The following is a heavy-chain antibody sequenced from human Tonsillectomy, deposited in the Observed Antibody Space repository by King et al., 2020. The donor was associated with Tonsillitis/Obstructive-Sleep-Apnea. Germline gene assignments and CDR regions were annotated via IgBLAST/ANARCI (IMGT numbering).Heavy chain of an antibody. Sequence: QLQESGPGLVKPSETLSLTCTVSGGSISSSSYYWGWIRQPPGQGLEWIGSIYYSGSTYYNPSLKSRVTISVDTSKNQFSLKLSSVTDADTAVYYCARRDAVVVITFDYWGQGTLVTVSS. D-gene: IGHD3-22*01. CDR2: IYYSGST. CDR3: ARRDAVVVITFDY. V-gene: IGHV4-39*01. J-gene: IGHJ4*02. CDR1: GGSISSSSYY.